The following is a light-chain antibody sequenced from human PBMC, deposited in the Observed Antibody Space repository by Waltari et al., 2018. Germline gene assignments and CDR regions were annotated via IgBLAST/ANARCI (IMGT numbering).Light chain of an antibody. CDR1: SSDIGSYND. J-gene: IGLJ1*01. V-gene: IGLV2-14*03. Sequence: QSALTQPASVSGSPGQSITISCTGSSSDIGSYNDVSWYQQHPGRAPKLMIYDVSNRPSGVSNRFSGSKSRNTASLTISGLHAEDEADYYCDSRTSSNPHLFGTGTKVTVL. CDR2: DVS. CDR3: DSRTSSNPHL.